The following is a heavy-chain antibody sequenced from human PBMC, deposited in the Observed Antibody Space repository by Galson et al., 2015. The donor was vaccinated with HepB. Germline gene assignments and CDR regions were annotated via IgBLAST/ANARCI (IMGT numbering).Heavy chain of an antibody. V-gene: IGHV1-24*01. Sequence: SVKVSCKVSGYTLTELSMHWVRQAPGKGLEWMGGFDPEDGETIYVQKFQGRVTMTEDTSTDTAYMELSSLRSEDTAVYYCASQDYGDYDYHNWFDPWGQGTLVTVSS. J-gene: IGHJ5*02. CDR3: ASQDYGDYDYHNWFDP. D-gene: IGHD4-17*01. CDR1: GYTLTELS. CDR2: FDPEDGET.